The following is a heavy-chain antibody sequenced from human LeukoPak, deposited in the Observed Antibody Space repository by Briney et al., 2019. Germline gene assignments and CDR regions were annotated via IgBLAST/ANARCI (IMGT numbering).Heavy chain of an antibody. J-gene: IGHJ5*02. V-gene: IGHV4-34*01. Sequence: SETLSLTCAVYGGSFSGYYWRWIRQPPGKGLEWIGEINHSGSINYNPCLKSRVTISVDTYKNQFSLQLRSVTAADTAVYYCARAEIVVVPAVKGAWNWFAPWGQGTLVTVSS. CDR1: GGSFSGYY. CDR2: INHSGSI. D-gene: IGHD2-2*01. CDR3: ARAEIVVVPAVKGAWNWFAP.